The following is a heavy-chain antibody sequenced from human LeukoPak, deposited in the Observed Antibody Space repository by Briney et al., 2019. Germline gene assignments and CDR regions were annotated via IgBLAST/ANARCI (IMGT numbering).Heavy chain of an antibody. CDR3: ARSPYYYDSSGYHNYFDY. V-gene: IGHV1-69*04. CDR2: IIHILGIA. J-gene: IGHJ4*02. CDR1: GGTFSSYA. D-gene: IGHD3-22*01. Sequence: SVKVSCKASGGTFSSYAISWVRQAPGQGLEWMGRIIHILGIANYAQKFQGRVTITADKSTSTAYMELSSLRSEDTAVYYCARSPYYYDSSGYHNYFDYWGQGTLVTVSS.